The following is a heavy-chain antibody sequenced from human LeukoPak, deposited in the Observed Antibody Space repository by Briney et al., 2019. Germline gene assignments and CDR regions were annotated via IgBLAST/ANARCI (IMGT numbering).Heavy chain of an antibody. Sequence: SETLSLTCAVSGVAFSNYYWSWVRQSPRKGLEWIGEINHSGYTNYNPSLKSRVTMSIDTSKNQFSLMLPSVTAPDTAVYYCTRAVAGHPDWGQGTLVTVSS. CDR1: GVAFSNYY. D-gene: IGHD6-19*01. V-gene: IGHV4-34*01. CDR2: INHSGYT. CDR3: TRAVAGHPD. J-gene: IGHJ4*02.